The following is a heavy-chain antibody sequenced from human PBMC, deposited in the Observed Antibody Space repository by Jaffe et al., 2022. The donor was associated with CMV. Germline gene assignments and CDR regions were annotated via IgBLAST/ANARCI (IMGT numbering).Heavy chain of an antibody. CDR2: IWYDGSNK. CDR1: GFTFSSYG. Sequence: QVQLVESGGGVVQPGRSLRLSCAASGFTFSSYGMHWVRQAPGKGLEWVAVIWYDGSNKYYADSVKGRFTISRDNSKNTLYLQMNSLRAEDTAVYYCAREGVGYCTNGVCYRGAFDIWGQGTMVTVSS. J-gene: IGHJ3*02. D-gene: IGHD2-8*01. CDR3: AREGVGYCTNGVCYRGAFDI. V-gene: IGHV3-33*01.